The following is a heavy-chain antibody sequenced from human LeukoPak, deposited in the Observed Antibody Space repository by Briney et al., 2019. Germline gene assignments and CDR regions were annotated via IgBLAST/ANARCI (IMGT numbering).Heavy chain of an antibody. CDR1: GFTFSSYA. V-gene: IGHV3-23*01. J-gene: IGHJ4*02. Sequence: GGSLRLSCAASGFTFSSYAMSWVRQAPGKGLEWVSAISGSGGSTYYADSVKGGFTISRDNSKNTLYLQMNSLRAEDTAVYYCAKADDDYVWGSYRPYYFDYWGQGTLVTVSS. CDR3: AKADDDYVWGSYRPYYFDY. CDR2: ISGSGGST. D-gene: IGHD3-16*02.